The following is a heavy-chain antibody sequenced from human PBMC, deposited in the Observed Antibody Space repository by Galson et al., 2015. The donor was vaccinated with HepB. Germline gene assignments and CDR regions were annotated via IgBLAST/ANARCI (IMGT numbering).Heavy chain of an antibody. CDR3: AREISGRPTGDHRGDRGWYFDL. CDR1: GFTFSRSD. D-gene: IGHD7-27*01. Sequence: SLRLSCAASGFTFSRSDMHWVRQVTGTGLEWVSAIGSGGDSYYADSVKGRFIISRENVKNSLFLQMDSLRAGDTAIYYCAREISGRPTGDHRGDRGWYFDLWGRGTLVIVSS. V-gene: IGHV3-13*01. J-gene: IGHJ2*01. CDR2: IGSGGDS.